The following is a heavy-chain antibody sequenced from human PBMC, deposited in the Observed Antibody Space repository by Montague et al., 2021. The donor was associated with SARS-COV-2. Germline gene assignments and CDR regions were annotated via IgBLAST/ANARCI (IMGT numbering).Heavy chain of an antibody. CDR2: ISYDGSNK. V-gene: IGHV3-30-3*01. J-gene: IGHJ4*02. Sequence: SLRLSCAASGFTFSSYAMHWVRQAPGKGLEWVAVISYDGSNKYYADSVKGRFTISRDNSKNTLYLQMNSLRAEDTAVYYCASGLLWFGEPDYWGQGTLVTVS. CDR1: GFTFSSYA. CDR3: ASGLLWFGEPDY. D-gene: IGHD3-10*01.